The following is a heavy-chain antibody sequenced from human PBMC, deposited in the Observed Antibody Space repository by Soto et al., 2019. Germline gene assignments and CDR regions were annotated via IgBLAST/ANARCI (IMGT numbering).Heavy chain of an antibody. V-gene: IGHV4-59*08. J-gene: IGHJ4*02. CDR3: ARMGPAALNGADY. CDR1: GGSISSYY. CDR2: IYYSGST. Sequence: SETLSLTCTVSGGSISSYYWSWIRQPPGKGLEWIGYIYYSGSTNYNPSLKSRVTISVDTSKNQFSLKLSSVTAADTAVYYCARMGPAALNGADYWGQGTLVTVSS. D-gene: IGHD2-2*01.